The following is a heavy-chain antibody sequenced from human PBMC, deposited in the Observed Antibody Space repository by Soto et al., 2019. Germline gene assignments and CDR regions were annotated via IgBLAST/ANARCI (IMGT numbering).Heavy chain of an antibody. J-gene: IGHJ4*02. V-gene: IGHV1-3*01. Sequence: QVQLVQSGAEVKKPGASVKVSCKASGYTFTTYVMHWVRQAPGQRLEWMGWIDAGNGNTRYSQNFQGRVTITRDTSASTAYMEVSSLRSEDTAVYYCARDSLGNVDFWGQGTLVTVSS. CDR1: GYTFTTYV. CDR3: ARDSLGNVDF. D-gene: IGHD3-16*02. CDR2: IDAGNGNT.